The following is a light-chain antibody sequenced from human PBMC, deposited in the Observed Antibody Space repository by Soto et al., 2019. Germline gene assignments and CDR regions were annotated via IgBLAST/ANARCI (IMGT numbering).Light chain of an antibody. CDR1: SNDVGGYNY. J-gene: IGLJ2*01. CDR3: SSYTTFSPSVV. CDR2: DVS. Sequence: QSALTQPASVSGSPGQSITISCTETSNDVGGYNYVSWYQQHPGKAPKLIIYDVSNRPSGVSNRFSGSKSGNSASLTISGLQAEDEADYYCSSYTTFSPSVVFGGGTKLTVL. V-gene: IGLV2-14*03.